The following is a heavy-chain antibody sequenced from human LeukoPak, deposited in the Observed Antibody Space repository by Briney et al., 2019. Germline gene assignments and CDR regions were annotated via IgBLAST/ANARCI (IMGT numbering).Heavy chain of an antibody. V-gene: IGHV3-23*01. D-gene: IGHD1-26*01. CDR1: GFTFSSHS. Sequence: GGSLRLSCAASGFTFSSHSMNWVRQAPGKGLEWVSAITGSGGRTYYADSVKGRFTISRDNSKNTLYLQMNSLRAEDTAIYYRAKEYTGTFSPFPSYFDNWGQGTLVTVSS. CDR3: AKEYTGTFSPFPSYFDN. CDR2: ITGSGGRT. J-gene: IGHJ4*02.